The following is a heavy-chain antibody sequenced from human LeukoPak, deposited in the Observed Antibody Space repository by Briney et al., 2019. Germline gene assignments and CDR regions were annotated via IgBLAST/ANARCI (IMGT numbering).Heavy chain of an antibody. V-gene: IGHV3-21*01. D-gene: IGHD6-19*01. CDR3: ASTIAVAGTGDY. Sequence: GGSLRLSCAASGFTLSSYSMNWVRQAPGKGLEWVSSISSSSTYISYADSVKGRFTISRDNAKNSLYLQMNSLRAEDTAVYYCASTIAVAGTGDYWGQGTLVTVSS. CDR1: GFTLSSYS. CDR2: ISSSSTYI. J-gene: IGHJ4*02.